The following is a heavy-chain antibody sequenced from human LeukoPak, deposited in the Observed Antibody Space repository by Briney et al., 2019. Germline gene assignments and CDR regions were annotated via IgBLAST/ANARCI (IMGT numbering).Heavy chain of an antibody. CDR2: IYYSGST. J-gene: IGHJ4*02. D-gene: IGHD3-9*01. CDR3: ARSWVRYFDWLFFDY. CDR1: GGSISSGDYY. V-gene: IGHV4-61*08. Sequence: PSETLSLTCTVSGGSISSGDYYWSWIRQPPGKGLEWIGYIYYSGSTNYNPSLKSRVTISVDTSKNQFSLKLSSVTAADTAVYYCARSWVRYFDWLFFDYWGQGTLVTVSS.